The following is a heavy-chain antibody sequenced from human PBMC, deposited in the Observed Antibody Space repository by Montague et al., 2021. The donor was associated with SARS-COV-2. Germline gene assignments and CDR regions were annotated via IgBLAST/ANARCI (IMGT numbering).Heavy chain of an antibody. CDR3: ALPLGGARFDP. CDR2: IYHSGTT. J-gene: IGHJ5*02. Sequence: SETLSLTCTVSGGSVSSDNWWTWVRQPPGKGLEWIGEIYHSGTTNYNPSLQSRVTISVDKSRNHLPLNLRSVTAAGTAMYYCALPLGGARFDPWGQGILVTVSS. D-gene: IGHD1-26*01. CDR1: GGSVSSDNW. V-gene: IGHV4-4*02.